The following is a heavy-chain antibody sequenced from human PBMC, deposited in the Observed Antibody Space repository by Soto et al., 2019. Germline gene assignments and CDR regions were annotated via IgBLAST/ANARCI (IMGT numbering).Heavy chain of an antibody. CDR3: ARGGARLANYFDY. D-gene: IGHD1-26*01. Sequence: SETLSLTCTVSGGSISSSSYYWGWIRQPPGKGLEWIGSIYYSGSTYYNPSLKSRVTISVDTSKNQFSLKLSSVTAADTAVYYCARGGARLANYFDYWGQGTLVTVSS. V-gene: IGHV4-39*01. CDR1: GGSISSSSYY. CDR2: IYYSGST. J-gene: IGHJ4*02.